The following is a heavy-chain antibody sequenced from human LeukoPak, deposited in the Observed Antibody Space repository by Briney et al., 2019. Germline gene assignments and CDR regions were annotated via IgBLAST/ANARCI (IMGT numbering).Heavy chain of an antibody. V-gene: IGHV5-51*01. CDR3: AEGSPIVGPAGGGGTWFDP. J-gene: IGHJ5*02. CDR2: IYPGDSDT. Sequence: GESLKISCKGSGYSFTSYWIGWVRQMPGKGLEWMGFIYPGDSDTRYSPSFQGQVTFSADKSITTAYLQWSSLKASDTAMYYCAEGSPIVGPAGGGGTWFDPWGQGTLVTVSS. CDR1: GYSFTSYW. D-gene: IGHD1-26*01.